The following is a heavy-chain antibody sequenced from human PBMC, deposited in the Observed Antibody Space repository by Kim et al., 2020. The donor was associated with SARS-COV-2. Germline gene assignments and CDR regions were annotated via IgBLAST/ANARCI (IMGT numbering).Heavy chain of an antibody. D-gene: IGHD1-1*01. CDR3: VRSSDMWNDVLDS. V-gene: IGHV3-72*01. J-gene: IGHJ4*02. Sequence: AAFVRGRVTISRDDSQSSVYLEMNNLNSEDTAVYYCVRSSDMWNDVLDSWGQGILVTVSS.